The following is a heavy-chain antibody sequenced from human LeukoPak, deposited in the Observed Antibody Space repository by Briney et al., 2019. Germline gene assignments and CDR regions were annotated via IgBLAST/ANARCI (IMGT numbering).Heavy chain of an antibody. CDR3: ARGTAASYYYYYMDV. Sequence: GGSLRLSCAASGFTFSSYAMHWVRQAPGKGLEYVSAVSSNGGSTYYANSVKGRVTISRENSKNTLYLQMGSLRAEDMAVYYCARGTAASYYYYYMDVWGKGTTVTVSS. J-gene: IGHJ6*03. D-gene: IGHD6-13*01. V-gene: IGHV3-64*01. CDR2: VSSNGGST. CDR1: GFTFSSYA.